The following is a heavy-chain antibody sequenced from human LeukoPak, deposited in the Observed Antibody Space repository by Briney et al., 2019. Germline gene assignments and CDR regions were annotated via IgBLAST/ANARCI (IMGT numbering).Heavy chain of an antibody. CDR3: ARTRIIPGVRGLQMRQFDY. J-gene: IGHJ4*02. CDR1: GFTFSSYS. Sequence: GGSLRLSCAASGFTFSSYSMNWVRQAPGKGLEWVSSISSSSSYIYYADSVKGRFTISRDNAKNSLYLQMSSLRVGDTAVYYCARTRIIPGVRGLQMRQFDYWGQGTLVTVSS. V-gene: IGHV3-21*01. D-gene: IGHD3-10*01. CDR2: ISSSSSYI.